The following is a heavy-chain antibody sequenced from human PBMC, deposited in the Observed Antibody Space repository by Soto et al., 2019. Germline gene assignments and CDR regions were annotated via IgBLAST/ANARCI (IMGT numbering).Heavy chain of an antibody. D-gene: IGHD2-2*01. CDR3: AREVVLPGSSLNWLDP. CDR2: ISSSGSAV. CDR1: GFTFSSFS. V-gene: IGHV3-48*02. J-gene: IGHJ5*02. Sequence: GGSLRLSCGASGFTFSSFSMNWVRQAPGKGLEWVSYISSSGSAVYYTDSVKGRFTISRDNAKNSLYLQLNSLRDEDTAVYYCAREVVLPGSSLNWLDPWGQGTLVTVSS.